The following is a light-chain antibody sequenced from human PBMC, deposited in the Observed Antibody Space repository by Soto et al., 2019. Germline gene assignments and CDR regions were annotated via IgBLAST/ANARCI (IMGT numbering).Light chain of an antibody. CDR2: DAS. V-gene: IGKV1-5*01. CDR1: LSSSNW. CDR3: QQYNNWPAIT. Sequence: EIQVTQSPSPLYASVGDRVTITCRASLSSSNWLAWYQQKPGRAPKLLIYDASSLESGVPSRFSGSGSGTEFTLTITGLQPDDFATYYCQQYNNWPAITFGQGTRLEIK. J-gene: IGKJ5*01.